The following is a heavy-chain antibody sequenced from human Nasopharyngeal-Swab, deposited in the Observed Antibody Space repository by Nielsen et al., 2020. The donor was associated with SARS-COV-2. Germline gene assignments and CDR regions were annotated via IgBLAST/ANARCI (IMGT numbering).Heavy chain of an antibody. V-gene: IGHV4-39*01. D-gene: IGHD5-18*01. J-gene: IGHJ4*02. CDR3: ATASGYSYGLDFDY. Sequence: REAPGKGLEWIGSIYYSGSTYYNPSLKSRVTISVDTSKNQFSLKLSSVTAADTAVYYCATASGYSYGLDFDYWGQGTLVTVPS. CDR2: IYYSGST.